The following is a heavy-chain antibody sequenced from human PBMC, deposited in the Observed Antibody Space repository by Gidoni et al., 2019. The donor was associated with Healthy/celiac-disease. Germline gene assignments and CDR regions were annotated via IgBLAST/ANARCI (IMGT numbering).Heavy chain of an antibody. CDR3: AGAYSSGLDY. Sequence: QVQLVHSGAEVKKPGSSVKVSCTASGGTFSSYPISWGRQAPGQGLEWMGRIIPILGIANYAQKFQGRVTITADKSTSTAYMELNSLRSEDTAVYYCAGAYSSGLDYWGQGTLVTVSS. CDR1: GGTFSSYP. CDR2: IIPILGIA. D-gene: IGHD6-19*01. J-gene: IGHJ4*02. V-gene: IGHV1-69*02.